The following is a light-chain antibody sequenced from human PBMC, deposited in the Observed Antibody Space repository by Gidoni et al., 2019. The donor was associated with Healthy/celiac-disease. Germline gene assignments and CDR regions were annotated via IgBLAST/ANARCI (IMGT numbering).Light chain of an antibody. Sequence: SDGRTQPPSEYESPGQTASITCSGDKLGDKYACWYQQKPGQSPVLVIYQDSKRPSGIPGRFSGSNSGNTATLTISGTQAMDEADYYCQAWDSSTAVFGGGTKLTVL. J-gene: IGLJ2*01. V-gene: IGLV3-1*01. CDR1: KLGDKY. CDR2: QDS. CDR3: QAWDSSTAV.